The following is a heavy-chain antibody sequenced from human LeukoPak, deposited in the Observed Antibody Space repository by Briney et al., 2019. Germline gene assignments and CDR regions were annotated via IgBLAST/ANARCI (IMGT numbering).Heavy chain of an antibody. CDR3: AKGPHHDPLHYFDY. J-gene: IGHJ4*02. CDR1: GFTFSSYA. Sequence: PGGSLRLSCAASGFTFSSYAMSWVRQAPGKGLEWVSAISGSGGTTYYADSVKGRFTISRDYSENTLHLQMNSLRADDTAVYYCAKGPHHDPLHYFDYWGQGTLVTVSS. CDR2: ISGSGGTT. V-gene: IGHV3-23*01. D-gene: IGHD5/OR15-5a*01.